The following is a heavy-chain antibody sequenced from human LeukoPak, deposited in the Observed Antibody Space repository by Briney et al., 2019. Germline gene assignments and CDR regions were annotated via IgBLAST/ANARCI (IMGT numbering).Heavy chain of an antibody. CDR1: GYTFTSYA. J-gene: IGHJ2*01. D-gene: IGHD2-15*01. V-gene: IGHV1-18*01. CDR2: ISTYNGNT. CDR3: ARVAVGSWYFDL. Sequence: ASVKVSCKASGYTFTSYAISWVRQAPGQGLEWMGWISTYNGNTNYAQKFQGRVTLTTDTFTSTAYMDLRSLRSDDTAVYHCARVAVGSWYFDLWGRGTLVTVSS.